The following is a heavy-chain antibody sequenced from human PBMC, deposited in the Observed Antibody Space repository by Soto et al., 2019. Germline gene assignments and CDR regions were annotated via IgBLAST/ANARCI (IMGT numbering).Heavy chain of an antibody. V-gene: IGHV4-4*07. D-gene: IGHD5-12*01. CDR2: IYTSGST. Sequence: DTLSLTCTVCGGSISRYYWSWIRQPAGKGLEWIGRIYTSGSTNYNPSLKSRVTMSVDTSKNQFSLKLSSVTAADTAVYYCASKMVGYSGYDSFDYWGQGTLVTVSS. J-gene: IGHJ4*02. CDR1: GGSISRYY. CDR3: ASKMVGYSGYDSFDY.